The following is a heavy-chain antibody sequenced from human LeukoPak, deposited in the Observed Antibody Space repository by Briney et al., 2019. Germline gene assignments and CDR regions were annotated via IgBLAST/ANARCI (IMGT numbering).Heavy chain of an antibody. J-gene: IGHJ4*02. Sequence: GASVKVSCKASGYTFTSYDINWVRQATGQGLEWMGWMNPNSGNTGYAQKFQGRVTMTRNTSISTAYMELSSLRSEDTAVYYCARDRIAVAGPGDWGQGTLVTVSS. CDR2: MNPNSGNT. D-gene: IGHD6-19*01. CDR3: ARDRIAVAGPGD. V-gene: IGHV1-8*01. CDR1: GYTFTSYD.